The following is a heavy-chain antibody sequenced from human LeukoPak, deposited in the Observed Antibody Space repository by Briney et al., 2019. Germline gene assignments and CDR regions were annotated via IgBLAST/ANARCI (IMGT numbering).Heavy chain of an antibody. V-gene: IGHV1-69*04. D-gene: IGHD2-15*01. Sequence: SVKVSCKASGGTFSSYAISWVRQAPGQGLEWMGRIIPILGIANYAQKFQGRVTITADKSTSTAYMELSSLRSEDTAVYYCAREGYCSGGSCLSYYFDYWGQGTLVTVSS. CDR2: IIPILGIA. J-gene: IGHJ4*02. CDR1: GGTFSSYA. CDR3: AREGYCSGGSCLSYYFDY.